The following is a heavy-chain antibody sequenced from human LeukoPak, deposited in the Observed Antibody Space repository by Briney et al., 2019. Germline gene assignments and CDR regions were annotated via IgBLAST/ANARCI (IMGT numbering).Heavy chain of an antibody. CDR3: ARGDEATPYYYYYYYMDV. Sequence: GASVTVTFKSSGYTFTNYDINLVRQATAQGLEWMEWINPNSGNTGYGQKFQGRVTMTRNTSISTAYMELSSLRSEDTAVYYCARGDEATPYYYYYYYMDVWGKGTTVTVSS. V-gene: IGHV1-8*01. CDR1: GYTFTNYD. CDR2: INPNSGNT. J-gene: IGHJ6*03.